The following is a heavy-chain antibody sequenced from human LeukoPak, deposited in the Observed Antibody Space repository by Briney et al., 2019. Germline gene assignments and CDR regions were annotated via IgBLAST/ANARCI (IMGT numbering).Heavy chain of an antibody. D-gene: IGHD3-22*01. Sequence: KAGGSLRLSCAVSGFTFSDHHMSWLRQAPGKGLEWVSYISGSSSDTNYADSVKGRFTISRDNAKNSLYLQMNSLRAEDTAVYYCARPVYDSSGYHLDYWGQGTLVTVSS. V-gene: IGHV3-11*03. CDR1: GFTFSDHH. J-gene: IGHJ4*02. CDR3: ARPVYDSSGYHLDY. CDR2: ISGSSSDT.